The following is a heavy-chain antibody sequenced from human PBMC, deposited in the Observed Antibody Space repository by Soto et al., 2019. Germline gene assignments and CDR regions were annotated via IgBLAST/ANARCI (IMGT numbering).Heavy chain of an antibody. Sequence: GSLRLSCAASGFTFSSYAMSWVRQAPGKGLEWVSAISGSGGSTYYADSVKGRFTISRDNSKNTLYLQMNSLRAEDTAVYYCARDVSPYYDSSGSAFDIWGQGTMVTVSS. J-gene: IGHJ3*02. CDR2: ISGSGGST. V-gene: IGHV3-23*01. D-gene: IGHD3-22*01. CDR1: GFTFSSYA. CDR3: ARDVSPYYDSSGSAFDI.